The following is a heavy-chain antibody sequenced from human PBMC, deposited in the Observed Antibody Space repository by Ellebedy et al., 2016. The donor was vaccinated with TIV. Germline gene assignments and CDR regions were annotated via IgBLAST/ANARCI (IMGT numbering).Heavy chain of an antibody. D-gene: IGHD3-10*01. CDR2: ISYDGRSK. CDR3: AKVQYYGTGSHLPAN. Sequence: GESLKISCAASGFTFGSYAMHWVRQTPGKGLEWVAVISYDGRSKYYSDSVRGRFNHSRDNANDALYLQMDSLRTEDTAVYYCAKVQYYGTGSHLPANWGHGTLVTVSS. V-gene: IGHV3-30*18. J-gene: IGHJ4*01. CDR1: GFTFGSYA.